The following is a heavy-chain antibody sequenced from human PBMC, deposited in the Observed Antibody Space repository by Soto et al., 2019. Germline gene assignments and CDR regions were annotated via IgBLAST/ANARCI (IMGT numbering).Heavy chain of an antibody. CDR1: GFTFSSYG. V-gene: IGHV3-33*01. CDR3: ARGHDYDDYPY. Sequence: PGGSLRLSCAASGFTFSSYGMHWVRQAPGKGLEWVAVIWYDGSNKYYADSVKGRFTISRDNSKNTLYLQMNSLRAEDTAVYYCARGHDYDDYPYWGQGTLVTVSS. CDR2: IWYDGSNK. J-gene: IGHJ4*02. D-gene: IGHD4-17*01.